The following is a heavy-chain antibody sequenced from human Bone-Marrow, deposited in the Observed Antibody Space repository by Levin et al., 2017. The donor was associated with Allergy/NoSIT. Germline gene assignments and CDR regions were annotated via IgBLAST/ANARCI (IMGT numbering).Heavy chain of an antibody. CDR2: ISLYNGKT. CDR1: GYTFTSYG. Sequence: ASVKVSCKASGYTFTSYGIGWVRQAPGQGLDWMGWISLYNGKTNYAPKFQGRVTMTTDTSTSTAYMELRSLRSDDTAVDYCARINSYYDSWSGYYSDALSWLDPWGQGTLVTVSS. CDR3: ARINSYYDSWSGYYSDALSWLDP. J-gene: IGHJ5*02. V-gene: IGHV1-18*01. D-gene: IGHD3-3*01.